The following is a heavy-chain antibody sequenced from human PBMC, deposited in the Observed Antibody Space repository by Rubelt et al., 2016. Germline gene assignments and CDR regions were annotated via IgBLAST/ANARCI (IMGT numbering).Heavy chain of an antibody. CDR2: LSYDGGHE. D-gene: IGHD5/OR15-5a*01. CDR1: GFTFSTYT. Sequence: QVQLVESGGGVVQPGGSLRLSCAASGFTFSTYTMHWVALLSYDGGHEFYADSVKGRFTISRDNSKKALVLQWSSLRPEDTAVYYWARDPRGPGVWNWFDPWGQGTLVTVSS. V-gene: IGHV3-30*15. CDR3: ARDPRGPGVWNWFDP. J-gene: IGHJ5*02.